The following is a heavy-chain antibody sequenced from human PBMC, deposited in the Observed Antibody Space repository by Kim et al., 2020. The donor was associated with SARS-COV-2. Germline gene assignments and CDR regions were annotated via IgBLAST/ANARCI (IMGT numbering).Heavy chain of an antibody. CDR3: ARHEVAAAWFDP. J-gene: IGHJ5*02. Sequence: SETLSLTCTVSGGSISRSSYYWGWIRQPPGKGLEWIGSIYYSGSTYYNPSLKSRVTISVDTSKNQFSLKLSSVTAADTSVYYCARHEVAAAWFDPWGQGTLVTVSS. CDR2: IYYSGST. V-gene: IGHV4-39*01. CDR1: GGSISRSSYY. D-gene: IGHD6-25*01.